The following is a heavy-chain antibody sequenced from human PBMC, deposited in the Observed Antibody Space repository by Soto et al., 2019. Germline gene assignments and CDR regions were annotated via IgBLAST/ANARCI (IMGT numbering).Heavy chain of an antibody. D-gene: IGHD3-3*01. CDR3: AGTLTIFGVVIIGRFDY. V-gene: IGHV1-3*01. CDR2: INAGNGHT. Sequence: GASVKVSCKASGNTFSNSAMYWVRQAPGQRLEWMGWINAGNGHTKYADNFQGRVTITRDTFASTVYMELGSLRSEDTAVYYCAGTLTIFGVVIIGRFDYWGQGTLVTVSS. J-gene: IGHJ4*02. CDR1: GNTFSNSA.